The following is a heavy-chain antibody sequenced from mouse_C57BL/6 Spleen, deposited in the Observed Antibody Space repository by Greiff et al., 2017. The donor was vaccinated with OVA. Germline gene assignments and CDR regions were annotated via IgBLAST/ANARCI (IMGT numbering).Heavy chain of an antibody. D-gene: IGHD1-1*01. CDR2: INPNNGGT. CDR1: GYTFTDYN. V-gene: IGHV1-22*01. CDR3: ARDYYGSSYYFDY. Sequence: VQLQQSGPELVKPGASVKMSCKASGYTFTDYNMHWVKQSHGKSLEWIGYINPNNGGTSYNQKFKGKATLTVNKSSSTAYMELRSLTSEDSAVYYCARDYYGSSYYFDYWGQGTTLTVSS. J-gene: IGHJ2*01.